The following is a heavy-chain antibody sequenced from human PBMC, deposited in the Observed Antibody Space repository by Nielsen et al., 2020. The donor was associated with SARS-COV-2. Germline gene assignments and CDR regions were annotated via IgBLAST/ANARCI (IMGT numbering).Heavy chain of an antibody. J-gene: IGHJ3*02. CDR2: ISSSGSTI. V-gene: IGHV3-48*04. Sequence: GESLKISCAASGFTFSSYWMNWVRQAPGKGLEWVSYISSSGSTIYYADSVKGRFTISRDNAKNSLYLQMNSLRAEDTAVYYCARVILKDDAFDIWGQGTMVTVSS. CDR1: GFTFSSYW. CDR3: ARVILKDDAFDI.